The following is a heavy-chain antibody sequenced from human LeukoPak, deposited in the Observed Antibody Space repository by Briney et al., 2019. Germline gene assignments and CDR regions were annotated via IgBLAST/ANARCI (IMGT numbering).Heavy chain of an antibody. V-gene: IGHV3-30*02. D-gene: IGHD3-9*01. CDR1: GFTFSNYG. J-gene: IGHJ4*02. Sequence: GGSLRLSCAASGFTFSNYGMHWVRQAPGKGLEWVAFTWKDGNDKYYADSVKGRFTISRDNSKNTLYLQMNSLRAEDTAVYYCAKELLYYDILTGLDYWGQGTLVTVSS. CDR3: AKELLYYDILTGLDY. CDR2: TWKDGNDK.